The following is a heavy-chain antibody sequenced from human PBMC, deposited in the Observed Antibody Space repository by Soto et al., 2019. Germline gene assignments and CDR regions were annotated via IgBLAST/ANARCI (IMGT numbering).Heavy chain of an antibody. J-gene: IGHJ4*02. D-gene: IGHD3-10*01. V-gene: IGHV3-23*01. CDR1: GFTFSSYA. Sequence: PGGSLRLSCAASGFTFSSYAMSWVRQGPGKGLDWVTAITDDGAYTYYADSVQGRFTISRDNSRNTLFLQMHSLRSEDTAVYYCVKGSSSSRPYYFDYWGQGVLVTVSS. CDR3: VKGSSSSRPYYFDY. CDR2: ITDDGAYT.